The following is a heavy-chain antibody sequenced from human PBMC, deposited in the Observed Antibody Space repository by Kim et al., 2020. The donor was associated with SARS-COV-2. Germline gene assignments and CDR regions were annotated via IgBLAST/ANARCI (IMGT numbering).Heavy chain of an antibody. V-gene: IGHV1-24*01. CDR1: GYTLTELS. CDR2: FDPEDGET. Sequence: ASVKVSCKVSGYTLTELSMHWVRQAPGKGLEWMGGFDPEDGETIYAQKSQGRVTMTEDTSTDTAYMELSSLRSEDTAVYYCATVSRSKPEYFDYWGQGTLVTVSS. CDR3: ATVSRSKPEYFDY. D-gene: IGHD2-2*01. J-gene: IGHJ4*02.